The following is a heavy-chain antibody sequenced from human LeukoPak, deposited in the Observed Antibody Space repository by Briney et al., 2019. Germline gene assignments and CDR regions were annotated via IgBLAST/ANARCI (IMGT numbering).Heavy chain of an antibody. CDR1: GFTFRSFT. V-gene: IGHV3-48*01. D-gene: IGHD3-16*02. CDR2: ISSDSTTV. CDR3: AKEPLETYYDYVWGSYRAFDY. J-gene: IGHJ4*02. Sequence: PGGSLRLSCAASGFTFRSFTMNWVRQAPGKGLEWISYISSDSTTVYYADSVKGRFTISRDNSKNTLYLQMNSLRAEDAAVYYCAKEPLETYYDYVWGSYRAFDYWGQGTLVTVSS.